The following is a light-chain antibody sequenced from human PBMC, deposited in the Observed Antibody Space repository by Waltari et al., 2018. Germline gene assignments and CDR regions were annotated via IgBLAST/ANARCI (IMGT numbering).Light chain of an antibody. CDR2: AAS. V-gene: IGKV3-20*01. Sequence: EIVLTQSLGTLSLYPGQRVTLSGRASQSVSRSLAWYQQKPGPAPRLLIYAASTRAPGIPDRFSGSGSGTDFSLTISRLEPEDFAVYYCQHYVRLPATFGQGTKVEIK. J-gene: IGKJ1*01. CDR1: QSVSRS. CDR3: QHYVRLPAT.